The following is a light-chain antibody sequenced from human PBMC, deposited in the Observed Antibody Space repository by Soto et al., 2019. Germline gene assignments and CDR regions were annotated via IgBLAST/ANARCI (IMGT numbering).Light chain of an antibody. V-gene: IGKV1-13*02. J-gene: IGKJ4*01. CDR2: DAS. CDR3: QQFDSFPLT. Sequence: AIQLTQSPSSLSASVGDRVTITCRASQGISSALAWYQQRPGKAPKLLIYDASSLETGVPSRFSGYGSGTDFTLTISSLQPEEFATDYCQQFDSFPLTFGGGTKVEIK. CDR1: QGISSA.